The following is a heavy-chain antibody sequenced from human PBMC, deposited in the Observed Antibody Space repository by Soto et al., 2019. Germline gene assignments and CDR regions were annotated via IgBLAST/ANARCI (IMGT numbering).Heavy chain of an antibody. J-gene: IGHJ4*02. V-gene: IGHV1-46*01. CDR3: ARAGENYGSGTFSPPLRYYFNS. D-gene: IGHD3-10*01. Sequence: QVQLVQSGTEVKKPGASVKVSCKASGYTFTTHYLHWVRQAPGQGLEWMGIINTSGGRTTYALKFQGRVTMTSDTSTNTVYVELTSLRSDDTAVYYWARAGENYGSGTFSPPLRYYFNSWGQGTLVTVSS. CDR1: GYTFTTHY. CDR2: INTSGGRT.